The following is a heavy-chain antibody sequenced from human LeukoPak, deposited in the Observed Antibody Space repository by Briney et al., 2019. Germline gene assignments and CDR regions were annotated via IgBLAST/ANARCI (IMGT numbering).Heavy chain of an antibody. CDR1: GYSFTVYY. CDR3: ARGYYDSSDFEYFQH. J-gene: IGHJ1*01. CDR2: INPNSGDT. V-gene: IGHV1-2*02. Sequence: RASVTVSCKASGYSFTVYYIHWVRQAPGQGLEWMAWINPNSGDTNFAQKFQGRVTMTRDTSISTVYMELSRLRSDDTAVFFCARGYYDSSDFEYFQHWGQGTLVTVSS. D-gene: IGHD3-22*01.